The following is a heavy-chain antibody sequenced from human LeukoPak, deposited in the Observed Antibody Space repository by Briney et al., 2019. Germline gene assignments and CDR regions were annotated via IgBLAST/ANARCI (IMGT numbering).Heavy chain of an antibody. D-gene: IGHD3-22*01. CDR3: ARDSGDYYDSSGYPFDY. Sequence: GGSLRLSCAASGFTFSSYSMNWVRQAPGKGLEWVSSISSGSSYIYYADSVKGRFTVSRDNAKNSLYLQMNSLRAEDTAVYYCARDSGDYYDSSGYPFDYWGQGTLVTVSS. V-gene: IGHV3-21*01. CDR2: ISSGSSYI. CDR1: GFTFSSYS. J-gene: IGHJ4*02.